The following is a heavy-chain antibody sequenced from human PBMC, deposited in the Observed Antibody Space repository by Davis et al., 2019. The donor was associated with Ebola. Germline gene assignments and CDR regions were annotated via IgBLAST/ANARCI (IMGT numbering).Heavy chain of an antibody. CDR2: IIPIFGTA. Sequence: AASVKVSCKASGGTFSSYAISWVRQAPGQGLEWMGGIIPIFGTANYAQKFQGRVTITADKSTSTAYMELRSLRSDDTAVYYCARDRITIFGVVILHGMDVWGQGTTVTVSS. CDR1: GGTFSSYA. J-gene: IGHJ6*02. V-gene: IGHV1-69*06. D-gene: IGHD3-3*01. CDR3: ARDRITIFGVVILHGMDV.